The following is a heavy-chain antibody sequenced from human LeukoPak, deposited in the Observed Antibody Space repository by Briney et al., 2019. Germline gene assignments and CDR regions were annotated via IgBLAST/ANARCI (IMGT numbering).Heavy chain of an antibody. CDR2: IYTSGTS. CDR1: GGSISSGSYD. Sequence: SETLSLTCTVSGGSISSGSYDWYWIRQPAGKGLEWIGHIYTSGTSNYNPPLKSRVTISVDTSKNQFSLKLSSVTAADTAVYYCARGALPMVRGVKLFWFDPWGQGTLVTVSS. J-gene: IGHJ5*02. CDR3: ARGALPMVRGVKLFWFDP. V-gene: IGHV4-61*09. D-gene: IGHD3-10*01.